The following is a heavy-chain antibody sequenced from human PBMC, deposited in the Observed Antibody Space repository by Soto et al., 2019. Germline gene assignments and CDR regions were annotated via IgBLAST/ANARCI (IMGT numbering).Heavy chain of an antibody. J-gene: IGHJ4*02. CDR2: ISYSGST. D-gene: IGHD3-3*01. CDR1: GGSINSDHYY. CDR3: ARAYDFWNGYYSAQYYFDF. Sequence: PSETLSLTCTVSGGSINSDHYYWSWLRQPPGKGLEWLGYISYSGSTYYNPSLKSRIVISVDTSKNQFSLKLISVTAADTAVYYCARAYDFWNGYYSAQYYFDFWGQGALVT. V-gene: IGHV4-30-4*01.